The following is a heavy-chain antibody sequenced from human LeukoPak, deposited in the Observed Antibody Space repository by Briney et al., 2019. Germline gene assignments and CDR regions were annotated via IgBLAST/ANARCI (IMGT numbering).Heavy chain of an antibody. D-gene: IGHD6-13*01. CDR2: IYTSGST. V-gene: IGHV4-4*07. Sequence: SETLSLTCTVSGGSISSYYWSWIRQPAGKGLEWIGRIYTSGSTNYDPSLKSRVTMSVDTSKNQFSLKLSSVTAADTAVYYCAREYTGIAEYYFDYWGQGTLVTVSS. J-gene: IGHJ4*02. CDR3: AREYTGIAEYYFDY. CDR1: GGSISSYY.